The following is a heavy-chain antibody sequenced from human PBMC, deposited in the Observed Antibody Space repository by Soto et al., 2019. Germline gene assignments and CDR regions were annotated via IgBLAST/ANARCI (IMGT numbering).Heavy chain of an antibody. Sequence: GGSLRLSCAASGFTVSSNYMSWVRQAPGKGLEWVSVIYSGGSTYYADSVKGRFTISRHNSKNTLYLQMNSLRAEDTAVYYCARGGDDYGDYRYFQHWGQGTLVTVSS. CDR3: ARGGDDYGDYRYFQH. CDR1: GFTVSSNY. V-gene: IGHV3-53*04. CDR2: IYSGGST. D-gene: IGHD4-17*01. J-gene: IGHJ1*01.